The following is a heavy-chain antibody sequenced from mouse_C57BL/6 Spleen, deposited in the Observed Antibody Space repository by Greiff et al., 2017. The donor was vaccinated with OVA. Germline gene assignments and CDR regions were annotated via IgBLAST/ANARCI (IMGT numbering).Heavy chain of an antibody. V-gene: IGHV1-80*01. Sequence: VQLQQSGAELVKPGASVKISCKASGYAFSSYWMNWVQQRPGKGLEWIGQIYPGDGDTTYNGKFTGKATLTADKSSSPAYMQLSSLTSEDTAVYCCATGPLHYYGSTGGQGTLVTVSA. CDR2: IYPGDGDT. CDR1: GYAFSSYW. J-gene: IGHJ3*01. CDR3: ATGPLHYYGST. D-gene: IGHD1-2*01.